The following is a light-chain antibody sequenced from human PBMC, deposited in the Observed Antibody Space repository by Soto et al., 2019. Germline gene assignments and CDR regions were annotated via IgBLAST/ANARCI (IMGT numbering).Light chain of an antibody. CDR2: DVS. CDR3: TSYTGSNTLL. Sequence: QSALTQPASVSGSPGQSITISCTGTVRDIGYYNYVSWYQRHPGKAPKLMIYDVSVRPSGVSIRFSGSKSGNTASLTISGLQSDVEADYYCTSYTGSNTLLFGGGTKLTVL. CDR1: VRDIGYYNY. J-gene: IGLJ2*01. V-gene: IGLV2-14*03.